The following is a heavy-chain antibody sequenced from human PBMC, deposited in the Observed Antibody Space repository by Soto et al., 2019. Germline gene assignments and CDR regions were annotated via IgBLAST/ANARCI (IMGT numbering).Heavy chain of an antibody. V-gene: IGHV3-30*18. CDR3: AKGTGAAVYYYYGMDV. Sequence: QVQLVESGGGVVQPVRSLRLSCAASGFTFSSYGMHWVRQAPGKGLEWVAVISYDGSNKYYADSVKGRFTISRDNSKNTLYLQMNSLRAEDTAVYYCAKGTGAAVYYYYGMDVWGQGTTVTVSS. J-gene: IGHJ6*02. CDR2: ISYDGSNK. CDR1: GFTFSSYG. D-gene: IGHD2-15*01.